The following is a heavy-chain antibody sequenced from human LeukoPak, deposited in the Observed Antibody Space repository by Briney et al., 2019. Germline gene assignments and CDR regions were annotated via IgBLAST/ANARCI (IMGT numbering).Heavy chain of an antibody. CDR3: ASALWFGELELDP. D-gene: IGHD3-10*01. J-gene: IGHJ5*02. V-gene: IGHV4-59*05. Sequence: SETLSLTCTVSGGSFSSYYWTWIRQPPGKGLEWIGSIYHSGSTYYNPSLKSRVTISVDMSKNQFSMKLSSVTAADTAVYYCASALWFGELELDPWGQGTLVTVSS. CDR2: IYHSGST. CDR1: GGSFSSYY.